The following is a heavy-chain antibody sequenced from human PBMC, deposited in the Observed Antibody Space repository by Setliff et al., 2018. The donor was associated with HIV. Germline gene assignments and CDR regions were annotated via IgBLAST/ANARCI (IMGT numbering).Heavy chain of an antibody. Sequence: ASVKVSCKASGYRFTDYYMNWVQQAPGKGLEWMGRIDPEDGETAYAEKFQGRVTITTERSRDTVYMELRRLRSEDTAVYYCATGYSFGPRTDYHYYYIDVWGKGTTGTSP. V-gene: IGHV1-69-2*01. CDR3: ATGYSFGPRTDYHYYYIDV. CDR1: GYRFTDYY. D-gene: IGHD4-4*01. J-gene: IGHJ6*03. CDR2: IDPEDGET.